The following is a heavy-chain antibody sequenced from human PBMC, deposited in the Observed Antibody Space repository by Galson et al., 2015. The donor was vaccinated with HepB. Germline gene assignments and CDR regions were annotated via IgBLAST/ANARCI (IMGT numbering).Heavy chain of an antibody. D-gene: IGHD2-21*01. CDR3: ARSGVIAFDI. V-gene: IGHV3-74*01. CDR1: GFTFSSYW. J-gene: IGHJ3*02. Sequence: SLRLSCAASGFTFSSYWMHWVRQAPGKGLVWVSRIKTDGSSTSHADSVKGRFTISRDNAKNTLYLQMNSLRAEDTAVYYCARSGVIAFDIWGQGTMVTVSS. CDR2: IKTDGSST.